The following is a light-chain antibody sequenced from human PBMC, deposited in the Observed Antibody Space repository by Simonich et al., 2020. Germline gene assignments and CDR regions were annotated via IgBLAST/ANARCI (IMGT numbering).Light chain of an antibody. CDR3: QQYYSTPYT. Sequence: DVVMTQSPLSLPVTLGQPATISCRSGQSLVDSDGNTNLNWFQQRPGQSPRRLIYKGSNWDSGVPDRFSGSWSGTDFTLKFSRVEAEDVAVYYCQQYYSTPYTFGQGTKLEIK. CDR1: QSLVDSDGNTN. CDR2: KGS. J-gene: IGKJ2*01. V-gene: IGKV2D-30*01.